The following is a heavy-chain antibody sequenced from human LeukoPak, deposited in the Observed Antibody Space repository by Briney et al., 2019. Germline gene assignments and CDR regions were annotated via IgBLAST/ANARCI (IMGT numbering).Heavy chain of an antibody. Sequence: PGGTLRLSCAASGFTFSSYDMIWVRQAPGKGLEWVSTISNTGRTIDHADSVKGRFTISRDNSDNTLYLQMNSLRAEDTAIYYCAKRAPYYDILSGYSYYFDYWGQGTLVTVSS. CDR1: GFTFSSYD. D-gene: IGHD3-9*01. V-gene: IGHV3-23*01. CDR3: AKRAPYYDILSGYSYYFDY. CDR2: ISNTGRTI. J-gene: IGHJ4*02.